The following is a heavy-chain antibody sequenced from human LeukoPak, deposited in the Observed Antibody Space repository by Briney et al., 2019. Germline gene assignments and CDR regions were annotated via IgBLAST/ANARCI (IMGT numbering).Heavy chain of an antibody. J-gene: IGHJ4*02. D-gene: IGHD5-12*01. CDR1: GGSISSYY. CDR2: IYYSGST. CDR3: AGSSGFSHYFDY. V-gene: IGHV4-59*01. Sequence: SETLPLTCTVSGGSISSYYWSWIRQPPGKGLEWIGYIYYSGSTNYNPSLKSRVTISVDTSKNQFSLKLSSVTAADTAVYYCAGSSGFSHYFDYWGQGTLVTVSS.